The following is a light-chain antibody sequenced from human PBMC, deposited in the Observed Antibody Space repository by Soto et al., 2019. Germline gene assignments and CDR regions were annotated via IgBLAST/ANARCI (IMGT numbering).Light chain of an antibody. CDR2: GAS. Sequence: EIVMTQSPATLSVSPGERATLSCRASQSVRSNLAWYQQKPGQAPRLLIYGASTRATGIPARFSGSGSGTEFTLTISSLQAEEFAVYYCQQYNNWPPYTFGQGTKREIK. J-gene: IGKJ2*01. CDR1: QSVRSN. CDR3: QQYNNWPPYT. V-gene: IGKV3-15*01.